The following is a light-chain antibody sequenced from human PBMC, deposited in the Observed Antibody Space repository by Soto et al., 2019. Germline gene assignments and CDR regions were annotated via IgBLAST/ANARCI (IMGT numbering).Light chain of an antibody. CDR2: EVV. CDR1: KSDIGVYDF. Sequence: QSALTQPPSASGSPGQSVTISCTGTKSDIGVYDFVSWYHHHPGKAPRLIIYEVVQRPSGVPDRFSASKSGNTASLTVSGLQAADEADYFCKSYAGSNTYVFGSGTKATVL. CDR3: KSYAGSNTYV. J-gene: IGLJ1*01. V-gene: IGLV2-8*01.